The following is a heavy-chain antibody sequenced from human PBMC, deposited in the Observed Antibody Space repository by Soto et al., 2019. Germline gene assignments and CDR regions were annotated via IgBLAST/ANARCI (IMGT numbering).Heavy chain of an antibody. CDR3: AIRFCSNGVCYTRDNWFDL. CDR1: AYTTTSNR. D-gene: IGHD2-8*01. V-gene: IGHV1-18*04. CDR2: IDANNGNT. Sequence: SAYDSCTHTAYTTTSNRITTARQAPGQGLEWMGWIDANNGNTNYPQKFQGRVTMTTDTSTSTAYMELSSLRSEDTAVYYCAIRFCSNGVCYTRDNWFDLWGQGTLVTVSS. J-gene: IGHJ5*02.